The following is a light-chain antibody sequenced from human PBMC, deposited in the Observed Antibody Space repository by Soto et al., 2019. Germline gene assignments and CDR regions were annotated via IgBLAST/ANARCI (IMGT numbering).Light chain of an antibody. CDR1: QSISTW. J-gene: IGKJ1*01. CDR3: QQYSTYWT. V-gene: IGKV1-5*01. Sequence: DIQMTQSPSTLSASVGDRVTITCRAIQSISTWLSWYQQKPGKAPKLLSFEATTLETGVPSRFSGSGSGTDFTLTITRLQPDDLATYYCQQYSTYWTFGQGTKVEVK. CDR2: EAT.